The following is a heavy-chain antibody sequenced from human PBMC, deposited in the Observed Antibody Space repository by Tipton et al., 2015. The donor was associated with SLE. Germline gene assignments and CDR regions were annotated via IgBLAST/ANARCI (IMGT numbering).Heavy chain of an antibody. J-gene: IGHJ3*02. Sequence: SLRLSCAASGFTFSDYYMSWIRQAPGKGLEWVSYISSSGSTIYYADSVKGRFTISRDNAKNSLYLQMSSLRSEDTAVYYCARIVVEYGAFDIWGQGTMVTVSS. D-gene: IGHD2-15*01. CDR1: GFTFSDYY. CDR2: ISSSGSTI. V-gene: IGHV3-11*01. CDR3: ARIVVEYGAFDI.